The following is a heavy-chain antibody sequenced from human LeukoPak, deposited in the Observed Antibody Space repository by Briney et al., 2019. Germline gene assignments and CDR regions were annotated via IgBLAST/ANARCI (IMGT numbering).Heavy chain of an antibody. V-gene: IGHV3-23*01. CDR3: AKDGELTTVRGYFDY. J-gene: IGHJ4*02. D-gene: IGHD4-11*01. Sequence: PGGSLRLSCAASGFTFSSYAMTWVRQAPGKGLEWVSVISVSGDVIYSADSVQGRFTISRDNSKSTLYLHMNSLRAEDTAVYYCAKDGELTTVRGYFDYWGQGTLVTVSS. CDR2: ISVSGDVI. CDR1: GFTFSSYA.